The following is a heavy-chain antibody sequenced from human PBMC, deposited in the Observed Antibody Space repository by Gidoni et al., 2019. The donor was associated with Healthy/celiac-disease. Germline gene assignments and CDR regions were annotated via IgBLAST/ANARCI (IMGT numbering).Heavy chain of an antibody. V-gene: IGHV3-66*02. J-gene: IGHJ4*02. CDR2: IYSGGST. CDR1: GGTGRSNY. CDR3: ARAPRDYGDSVYYFDY. D-gene: IGHD4-17*01. Sequence: EVQLVESGGGLVQPGGSRRLSGAASGGTGRSNYMSWVRKAQGKGLEWVSVIYSGGSTYYADSVTGRFTLSRDNSKNTLYLQMTSLRAEDTAVYYCARAPRDYGDSVYYFDYWGQGPLVTVSS.